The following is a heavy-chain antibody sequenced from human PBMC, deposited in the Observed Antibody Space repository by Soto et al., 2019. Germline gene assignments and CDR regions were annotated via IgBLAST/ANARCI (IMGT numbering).Heavy chain of an antibody. J-gene: IGHJ6*02. Sequence: SETLSLTCTVSGGSISSGDYYWSWIRRPPGKGLEWIGYIYYSGSTYYNPSLKSRVTISVDTSKNQFSLKLSSVTAADTAVYYCARDSIMITFGGVIPSYYYYGMDVWGQGTTVTVSS. V-gene: IGHV4-30-4*01. D-gene: IGHD3-16*02. CDR1: GGSISSGDYY. CDR3: ARDSIMITFGGVIPSYYYYGMDV. CDR2: IYYSGST.